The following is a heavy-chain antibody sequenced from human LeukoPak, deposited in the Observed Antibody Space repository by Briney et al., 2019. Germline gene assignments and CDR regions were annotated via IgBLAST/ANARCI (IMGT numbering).Heavy chain of an antibody. V-gene: IGHV3-23*01. CDR1: GLSFSDYR. CDR2: TAGADDVI. CDR3: ATYIQRPPGMDV. Sequence: GGSLRLSCAVSGLSFSDYRMIWVRQAPEKRPEWVAVTAGADDVIKYADSVKGRFTISTDNSENTVYLQMNSLRAEDTALYFCATYIQRPPGMDVWGQGTMVTVSS. J-gene: IGHJ6*02. D-gene: IGHD2-15*01.